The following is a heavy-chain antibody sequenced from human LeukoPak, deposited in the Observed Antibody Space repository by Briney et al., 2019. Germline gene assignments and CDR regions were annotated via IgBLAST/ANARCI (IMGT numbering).Heavy chain of an antibody. CDR1: GYTLTELS. CDR2: FDPEDGET. Sequence: GASVKVSFKVSGYTLTELSMHWVRQAPGKGLEWMGGFDPEDGETIYAQKFEGRVTMTEDTSTDTAYMELSSLRSEDTAVYYCATLYSSSSPIGVDYWGQGTLVTVSS. D-gene: IGHD6-6*01. V-gene: IGHV1-24*01. CDR3: ATLYSSSSPIGVDY. J-gene: IGHJ4*02.